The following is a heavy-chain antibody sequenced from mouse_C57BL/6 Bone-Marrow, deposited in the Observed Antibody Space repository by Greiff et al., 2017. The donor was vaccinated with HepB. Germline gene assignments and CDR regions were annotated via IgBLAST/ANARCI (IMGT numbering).Heavy chain of an antibody. CDR3: ARWGGYDAWFAY. CDR1: GYTFTSYW. V-gene: IGHV1-59*01. J-gene: IGHJ3*01. CDR2: IDPSDSYT. Sequence: QVQLQQPGAELVRPGTSVKLSCKASGYTFTSYWMHWVKQRPGQGLEWIGVIDPSDSYTNYNQKFKGKATLTVDTSSSTAYMQLSSLTSEDSAVYYCARWGGYDAWFAYWGQGTLVTGSA. D-gene: IGHD2-2*01.